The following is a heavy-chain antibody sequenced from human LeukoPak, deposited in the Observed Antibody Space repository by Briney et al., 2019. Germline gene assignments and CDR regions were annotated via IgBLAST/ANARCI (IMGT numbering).Heavy chain of an antibody. D-gene: IGHD2-2*01. J-gene: IGHJ5*02. CDR1: GYTFTSYG. V-gene: IGHV1-18*01. CDR3: ARGAPAATDNWFDP. CDR2: ISAYNGNT. Sequence: ASVKVSCKASGYTFTSYGISWVRQAPGQGLEWMGWISAYNGNTNYAQKLQGRVTMTTDTSTSTAYMELRSLRSDDAAVYYCARGAPAATDNWFDPWGQGTLVTVSS.